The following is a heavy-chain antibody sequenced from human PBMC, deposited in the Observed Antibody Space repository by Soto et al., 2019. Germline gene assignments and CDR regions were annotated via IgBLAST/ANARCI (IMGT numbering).Heavy chain of an antibody. J-gene: IGHJ6*02. CDR2: ISYDGSSK. CDR3: AKGEYYYGSGSPYYGMDV. Sequence: QVQLVESGGGVVQSGMSLRLSCAASGFTFSSYGMHWVRQAPGKGLEWVAVISYDGSSKYYADSVKGRFTISRDRSKNTLYLEMNSLRPKDTAVYYCAKGEYYYGSGSPYYGMDVWGQGTTVTVSS. CDR1: GFTFSSYG. D-gene: IGHD3-10*01. V-gene: IGHV3-30*18.